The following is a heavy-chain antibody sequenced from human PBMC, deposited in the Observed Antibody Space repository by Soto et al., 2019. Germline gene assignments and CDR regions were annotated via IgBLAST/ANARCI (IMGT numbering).Heavy chain of an antibody. D-gene: IGHD2-15*01. CDR3: AIVHSRWSRRDDFDK. CDR1: GYSFTDFH. Sequence: GASVKVSCKTSGYSFTDFHMHWVRQAPGQGLEWMGWIYPHSGATTYAQKFQGRVSMTRDTSITTVYMDLSRLRSDDTAVYFCAIVHSRWSRRDDFDKWGQGNRVNVGS. V-gene: IGHV1-2*02. J-gene: IGHJ4*02. CDR2: IYPHSGAT.